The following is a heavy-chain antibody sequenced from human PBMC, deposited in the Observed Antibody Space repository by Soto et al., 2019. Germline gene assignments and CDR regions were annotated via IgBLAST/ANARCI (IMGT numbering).Heavy chain of an antibody. Sequence: QVQLVQSGTEVKKPGASVKVSCKASGYTFNNYGFSWVRQAPGQRLEWVGWIGTHNGDTTYAQSFQGRVTMTIDTSTTTSYMELTSLTFDDTAVYFCARDWRGAEGFDPWGQGTLVIVSS. V-gene: IGHV1-18*01. D-gene: IGHD3-3*01. CDR3: ARDWRGAEGFDP. J-gene: IGHJ5*02. CDR2: IGTHNGDT. CDR1: GYTFNNYG.